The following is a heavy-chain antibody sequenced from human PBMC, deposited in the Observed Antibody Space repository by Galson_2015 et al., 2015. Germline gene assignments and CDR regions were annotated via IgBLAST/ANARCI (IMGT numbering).Heavy chain of an antibody. Sequence: AGKGLEWIGRIYTSGSTNYNPSLKSRVTISVDTSKNQFSLKLSSVTAADTAVYYCAREGRITIFGVVNRDWFDPWGQGTLVTVSS. CDR3: AREGRITIFGVVNRDWFDP. V-gene: IGHV4-61*02. J-gene: IGHJ5*02. CDR2: IYTSGST. D-gene: IGHD3-3*01.